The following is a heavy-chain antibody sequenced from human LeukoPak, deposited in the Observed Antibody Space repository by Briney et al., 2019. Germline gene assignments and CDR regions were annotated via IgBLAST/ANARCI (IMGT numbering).Heavy chain of an antibody. D-gene: IGHD3-10*01. CDR2: IYDDNT. V-gene: IGHV3-23*01. CDR3: AARRVRGVWFYLDY. J-gene: IGHJ4*02. Sequence: GGSLRLSCAASGFTVSAYAMAWVRQAPGKGLKWVSTIYDDNTYYADSVKGRFAISTDNSKNTLYLQMNSLRVEDTAVYFCAARRVRGVWFYLDYWGQGTLVTVSS. CDR1: GFTVSAYA.